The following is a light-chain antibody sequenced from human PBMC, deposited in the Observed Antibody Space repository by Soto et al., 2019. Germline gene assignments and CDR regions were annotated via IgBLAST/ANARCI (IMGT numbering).Light chain of an antibody. CDR2: DAS. J-gene: IGKJ5*01. CDR1: QSVSSY. Sequence: EIVLTQSPATLSLSPGERATLSFRASQSVSSYLAWYQQKPGQAPRLLIYDASNRATGIPARFSGSGSGTDLTLAISSLGPEDFAVYYCQQRSNPIPFGQGTRLEIK. V-gene: IGKV3-11*01. CDR3: QQRSNPIP.